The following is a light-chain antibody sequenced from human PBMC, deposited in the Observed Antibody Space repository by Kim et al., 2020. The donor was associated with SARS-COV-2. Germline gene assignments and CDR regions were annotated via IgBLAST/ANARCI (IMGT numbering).Light chain of an antibody. CDR3: QQFHSYSPWT. Sequence: SVGDRVTITCRASQSISNWLAWYQQKPGKAPKLLIFDASILESGVPSRFSGSGSGTEFTLTISSLQPDDFATYYCQQFHSYSPWTFGQGTKVDIK. CDR1: QSISNW. V-gene: IGKV1-5*01. J-gene: IGKJ1*01. CDR2: DAS.